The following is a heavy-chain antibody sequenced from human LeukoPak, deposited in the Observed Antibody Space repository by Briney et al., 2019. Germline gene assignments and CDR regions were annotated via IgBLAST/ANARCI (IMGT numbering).Heavy chain of an antibody. Sequence: ASVKVSCKASGGTFSSYAISWVRQAPGQGLECMGGIIPIFGTANYAQKFQGRVTITADKSTSTVYMELSSLRSEDTAVYYCARRYCSGGSCYDWYFDLWGRGTLVTVSS. V-gene: IGHV1-69*06. CDR2: IIPIFGTA. D-gene: IGHD2-15*01. CDR1: GGTFSSYA. CDR3: ARRYCSGGSCYDWYFDL. J-gene: IGHJ2*01.